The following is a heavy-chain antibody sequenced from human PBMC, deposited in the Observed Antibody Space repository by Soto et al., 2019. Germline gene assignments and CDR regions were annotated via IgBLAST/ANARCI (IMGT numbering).Heavy chain of an antibody. D-gene: IGHD1-7*01. V-gene: IGHV1-2*02. CDR2: ISPKSGGT. J-gene: IGHJ4*02. Sequence: VQMVQSGAEFKKPGSSVKVSCKASGGTFSSDSISWVRQAPGQGLEWVGEISPKSGGTRYAQKFQGRVTMTKDTSITTVYMELSNLSPDDTAVYYCGRGRSGELVVFYWGQGTLVTVHS. CDR3: GRGRSGELVVFY. CDR1: GGTFSSDS.